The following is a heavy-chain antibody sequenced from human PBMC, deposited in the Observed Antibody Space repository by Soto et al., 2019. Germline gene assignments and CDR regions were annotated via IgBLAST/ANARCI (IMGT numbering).Heavy chain of an antibody. CDR2: IIPIFGTA. J-gene: IGHJ6*02. D-gene: IGHD1-26*01. V-gene: IGHV1-69*01. CDR3: ARDLSGGSAPFYGMDV. Sequence: QVQLVQSGAEVKKPGSSVKVSCKASGGTFSSYAISWVRQAPGQGLEWMGGIIPIFGTANYEQKFQGRVTITADESTSTAYMDLRSLRSEDTAVDYCARDLSGGSAPFYGMDVWGQGSTVTDPS. CDR1: GGTFSSYA.